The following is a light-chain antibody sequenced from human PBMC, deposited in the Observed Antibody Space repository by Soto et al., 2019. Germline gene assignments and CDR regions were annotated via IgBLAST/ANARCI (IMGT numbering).Light chain of an antibody. CDR2: EDT. V-gene: IGLV2-14*01. CDR1: SSDVGAYKY. Sequence: QSVLTQPASVSGSPGQSITISCTGTSSDVGAYKYVSWYQQHPGKAPKLMIYEDTNRPSGVSYRFSGSKSGNTASLTISGLQADDEADYYCTSYTTSSTWVFGGGIKLTGL. CDR3: TSYTTSSTWV. J-gene: IGLJ3*02.